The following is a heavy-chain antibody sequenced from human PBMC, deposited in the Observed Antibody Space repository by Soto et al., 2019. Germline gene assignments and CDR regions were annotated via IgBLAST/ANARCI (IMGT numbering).Heavy chain of an antibody. V-gene: IGHV3-21*01. CDR1: GFTFSSYS. J-gene: IGHJ3*02. D-gene: IGHD1-26*01. Sequence: EVQLVESGGGLVKPGGSLRLSCAASGFTFSSYSMSWVRQAPGKGLEWVSSISSSSSYIYYADSVKGRFTISRDNAKNSLYLQMNSLRAEDTAVYYCARASGSDAFDIWGQGTMVTVSS. CDR2: ISSSSSYI. CDR3: ARASGSDAFDI.